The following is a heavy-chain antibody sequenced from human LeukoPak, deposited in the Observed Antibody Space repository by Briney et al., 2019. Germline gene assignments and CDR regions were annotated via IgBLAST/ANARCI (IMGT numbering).Heavy chain of an antibody. CDR2: INPKSGGT. Sequence: ASVKVSCRASGYTFTGYYMHWVRQTPGQGLEWVGWINPKSGGTNYAQKFQGRVTMTRDTSIHTAYMELSRLRSDDTAVYYCAREEYGFDPWGQGTLVTVSS. CDR1: GYTFTGYY. J-gene: IGHJ5*02. V-gene: IGHV1-2*02. CDR3: AREEYGFDP. D-gene: IGHD2-2*01.